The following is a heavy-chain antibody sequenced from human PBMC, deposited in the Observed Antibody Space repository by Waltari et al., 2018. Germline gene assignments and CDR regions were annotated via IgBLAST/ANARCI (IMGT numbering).Heavy chain of an antibody. CDR3: AKDLYSNSDYFDY. D-gene: IGHD4-4*01. Sequence: EVQLLESGGGLVQPGGSLRLSCAASGFTFSHYAMSWVRQAPGKGLEWVSAISGSGGSTYYADAVKGRFTISRDNSKNTLYLQMNSLRAEDTAVYYCAKDLYSNSDYFDYWGQGTLVTVSS. CDR1: GFTFSHYA. J-gene: IGHJ4*02. V-gene: IGHV3-23*01. CDR2: ISGSGGST.